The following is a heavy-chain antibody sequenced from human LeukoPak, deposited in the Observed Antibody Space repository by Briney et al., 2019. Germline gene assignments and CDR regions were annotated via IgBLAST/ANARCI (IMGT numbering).Heavy chain of an antibody. D-gene: IGHD4-23*01. J-gene: IGHJ6*03. V-gene: IGHV3-23*01. CDR1: GFTFSDYA. CDR3: ANLGGSLPYYYMDV. Sequence: PGGSLRLSCAASGFTFSDYAMSWVRQAPGKGLEWVSAISGSGGSTYYADSVKGRFTISRDNSKNTLYLQMNSLRAEDTAVYYCANLGGSLPYYYMDVWGKGTTVTVSS. CDR2: ISGSGGST.